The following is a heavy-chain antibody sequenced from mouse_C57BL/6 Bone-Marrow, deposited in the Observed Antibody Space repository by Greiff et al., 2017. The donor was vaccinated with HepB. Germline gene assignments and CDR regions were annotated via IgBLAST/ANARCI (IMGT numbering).Heavy chain of an antibody. Sequence: VQLQQSGPELVKPGASVKISCKASGYSFTDYNMNWVKQRHGKSLEWIGVINANYGTTSYNQKFKGKATLTADQSSSTAYMQLNSLTSEDSAVYYCAYFSSLFAYWGQGTLVTVSA. CDR1: GYSFTDYN. CDR3: AYFSSLFAY. CDR2: INANYGTT. V-gene: IGHV1-39*01. J-gene: IGHJ3*01. D-gene: IGHD2-5*01.